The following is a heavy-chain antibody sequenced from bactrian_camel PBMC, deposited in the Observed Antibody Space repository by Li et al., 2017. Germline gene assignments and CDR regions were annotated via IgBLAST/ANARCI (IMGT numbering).Heavy chain of an antibody. D-gene: IGHD4*01. CDR2: LNSDDGST. V-gene: IGHV3S63*01. Sequence: HVQLVESGGGSVQAGGSLRLSCTASGFTFEDTDMGWYRQAPGNKGNKCELVSTLNSDDGSTSYADSVKGRFTISQDNAKNTVYLQMNSLKPEDTAVYYCAADVPIATGGEYNYWGQGTQVTVS. CDR3: AADVPIATGGEYNY. CDR1: GFTFEDTD. J-gene: IGHJ4*01.